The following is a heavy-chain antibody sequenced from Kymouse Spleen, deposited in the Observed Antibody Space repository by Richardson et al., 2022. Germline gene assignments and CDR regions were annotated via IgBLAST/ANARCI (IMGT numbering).Heavy chain of an antibody. CDR3: AREAHYYGSGSYYSYNWFDP. Sequence: QVQLVQSGAEVKKPGSSVKVSCKASGGTFSSYAISWVRQAPGQGLEWMGGIIPIFGTANYAQKFQGRVTITTDESTSTAYMELSSLRSEDTAVYYCAREAHYYGSGSYYSYNWFDPWGQGTLVTVSS. V-gene: IGHV1-69*05. J-gene: IGHJ5*02. CDR2: IIPIFGTA. D-gene: IGHD3-10*01. CDR1: GGTFSSYA.